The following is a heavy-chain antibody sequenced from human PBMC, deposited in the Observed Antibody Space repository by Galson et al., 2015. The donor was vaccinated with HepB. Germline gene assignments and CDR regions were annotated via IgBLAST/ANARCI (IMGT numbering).Heavy chain of an antibody. CDR3: AKALDRSSHRKPYVDY. V-gene: IGHV3-30*18. Sequence: SLRLSCAASGFTFSSYGMHWVRQAPGKGLEWVAVISYDGSNKYYADSVKGRFTISRDNSKNTLYLQMNSLRAEDTAVYYCAKALDRSSHRKPYVDYWGQGTLVTVSS. CDR2: ISYDGSNK. D-gene: IGHD3/OR15-3a*01. J-gene: IGHJ4*02. CDR1: GFTFSSYG.